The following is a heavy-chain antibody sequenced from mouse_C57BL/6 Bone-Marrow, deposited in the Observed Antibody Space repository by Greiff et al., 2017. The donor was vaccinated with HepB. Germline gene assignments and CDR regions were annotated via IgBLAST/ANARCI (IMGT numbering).Heavy chain of an antibody. V-gene: IGHV3-6*01. CDR2: ISYDGSN. CDR3: ARDPAAVYYYGSSAAWFAY. Sequence: EVKLEESGPGLVKPSQSLSLTCSVTGYSITSGYYWNWIRQFPGNKLEWMGYISYDGSNNYNPSLKNRISITRDTSKNQFFLKLNSVTTEDTATYYCARDPAAVYYYGSSAAWFAYWGQGTLVTVSA. D-gene: IGHD1-1*01. J-gene: IGHJ3*01. CDR1: GYSITSGYY.